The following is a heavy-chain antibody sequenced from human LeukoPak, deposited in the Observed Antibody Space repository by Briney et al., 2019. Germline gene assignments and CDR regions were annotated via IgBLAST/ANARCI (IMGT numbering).Heavy chain of an antibody. V-gene: IGHV3-7*01. CDR3: AREFRSGSGYLTAYYFDY. Sequence: GGSLRLSCAVSGFTFSNYWMSWVRQTPGKGLEWVANIKQRGGEVYYVDSVKGRFTISRDDAKNTLYLQMNSLRAEDTAVYYCAREFRSGSGYLTAYYFDYWGQGALVTVSS. J-gene: IGHJ4*02. CDR1: GFTFSNYW. CDR2: IKQRGGEV. D-gene: IGHD3-22*01.